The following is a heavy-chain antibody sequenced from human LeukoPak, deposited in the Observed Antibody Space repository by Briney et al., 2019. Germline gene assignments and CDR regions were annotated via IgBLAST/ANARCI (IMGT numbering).Heavy chain of an antibody. Sequence: GMSLRLSYAASGFTFSAYPMHWVRQAPGKGLEWVAVISHDGRTKYYPDSVKGRFTISRDNSKNTLYLQVNSLRAEDTAVYYCARGFPGGHSNRADYWGQGTLVTGSS. D-gene: IGHD4-11*01. V-gene: IGHV3-30*04. J-gene: IGHJ4*02. CDR1: GFTFSAYP. CDR2: ISHDGRTK. CDR3: ARGFPGGHSNRADY.